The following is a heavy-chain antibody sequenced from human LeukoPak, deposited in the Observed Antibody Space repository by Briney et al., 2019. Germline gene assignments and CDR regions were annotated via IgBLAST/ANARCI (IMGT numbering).Heavy chain of an antibody. CDR2: IWYDGRNK. V-gene: IGHV3-33*01. J-gene: IGHJ6*02. CDR3: ARVLRSGYGMDV. CDR1: GFTFSSYG. Sequence: PGGSLRLSCAASGFTFSSYGMHWVRQAPGKGLEWVALIWYDGRNKYCADSVKGRFTVSRDNPKNTLYLQMNSPRVEDTAVYYCARVLRSGYGMDVWGQGTTVTVSS.